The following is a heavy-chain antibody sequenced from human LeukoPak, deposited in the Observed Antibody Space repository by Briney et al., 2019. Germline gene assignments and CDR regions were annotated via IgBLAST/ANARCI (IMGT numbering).Heavy chain of an antibody. J-gene: IGHJ4*02. Sequence: QPGGSLRLSCAASGFTFSSYEMNWVRQAPGKGLEWVSYISSSGSTIYCAGSVKGRFTISRDNAKNSLFLQMNSLRAEDTAVYYCARDAPGDNPIDYWGQGTLVTVSS. V-gene: IGHV3-48*03. CDR1: GFTFSSYE. CDR3: ARDAPGDNPIDY. CDR2: ISSSGSTI. D-gene: IGHD4-17*01.